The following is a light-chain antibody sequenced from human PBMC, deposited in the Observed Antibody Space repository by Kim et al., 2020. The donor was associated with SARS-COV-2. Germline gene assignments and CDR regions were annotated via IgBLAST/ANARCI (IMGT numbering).Light chain of an antibody. V-gene: IGKV1-27*01. Sequence: SASVGDRVTITCRASQGISNYLAWYQQKTGKVPKLLIYAASALRSGVPARFSGSGSGTDFTLTITSLQPEDVAVYYCQQCKGAPWTFGHGTKVDIK. CDR3: QQCKGAPWT. J-gene: IGKJ1*01. CDR2: AAS. CDR1: QGISNY.